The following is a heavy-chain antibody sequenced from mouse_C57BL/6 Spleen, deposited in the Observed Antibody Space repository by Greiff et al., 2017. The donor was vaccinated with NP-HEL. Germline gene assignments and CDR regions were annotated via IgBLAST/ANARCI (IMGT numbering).Heavy chain of an antibody. CDR3: AREENDYDGGDY. D-gene: IGHD2-4*01. CDR2: IYPSDSET. CDR1: GYTFTSYW. V-gene: IGHV1-61*01. J-gene: IGHJ2*01. Sequence: QVQLKQPGAELVRPGSSVKLSCKASGYTFTSYWMDWVKQRPGQGLEWIGNIYPSDSETHYNQKFKDKATLTVDKSSSTAYMQLSSLTSEDSAVYYCAREENDYDGGDYWGQGTTLTVSS.